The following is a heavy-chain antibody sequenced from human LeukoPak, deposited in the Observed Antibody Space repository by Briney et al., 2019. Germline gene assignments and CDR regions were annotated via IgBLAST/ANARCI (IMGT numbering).Heavy chain of an antibody. Sequence: GGSLRLSCAPSGFTFIIYAMGWVSPTQGEGVGWGSDIDGSGVTTYYADSLKGRNTISRDNSNKTPYLQMNSRRAEDTAVYYCAKDTQRGSYGYWGQGTLVTVSS. D-gene: IGHD1-26*01. CDR2: IDGSGVTT. CDR1: GFTFIIYA. CDR3: AKDTQRGSYGY. V-gene: IGHV3-23*01. J-gene: IGHJ4*02.